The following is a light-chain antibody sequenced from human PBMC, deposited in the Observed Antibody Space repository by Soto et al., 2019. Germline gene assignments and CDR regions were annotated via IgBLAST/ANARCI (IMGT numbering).Light chain of an antibody. J-gene: IGKJ4*01. Sequence: EVVMTQSPATLSVSPGERATLSCRASQFVSTNLAWYQQKPGQAPRLLIYSASTRATWIPARVSGSGSGTEFTLTIRSLQSEDSYVYYCQQFNSWLPLSFGGGTKVEIK. CDR2: SAS. CDR1: QFVSTN. CDR3: QQFNSWLPLS. V-gene: IGKV3-15*01.